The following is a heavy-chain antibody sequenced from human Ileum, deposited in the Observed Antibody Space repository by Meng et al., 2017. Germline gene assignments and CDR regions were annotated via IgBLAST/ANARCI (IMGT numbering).Heavy chain of an antibody. CDR1: GDAISIGDYY. CDR2: IDYSGST. J-gene: IGHJ4*02. D-gene: IGHD2-15*01. Sequence: QVQLQESGPGLVEPSQTLSLTCAVSGDAISIGDYYWSWVRQPPGKGLEWIGYIDYSGSTYYNPSLKSRAIMSVDTSKNHFSLKLSSVTAAETAVYYCARDRGGSYYFDYWGQGTLVTVSS. CDR3: ARDRGGSYYFDY. V-gene: IGHV4-30-4*01.